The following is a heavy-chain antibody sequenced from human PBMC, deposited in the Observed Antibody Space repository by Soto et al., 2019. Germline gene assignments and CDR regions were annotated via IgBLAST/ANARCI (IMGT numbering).Heavy chain of an antibody. D-gene: IGHD2-15*01. V-gene: IGHV3-74*01. Sequence: GGSLRLSCAASGFTFSSYWMHWVRQAPGKGLVWVSRINSDGSSTSYADSVKGRFTISRDNAKNTLYLQMNSLRAEDTAVYYCASFGEVVVAARGEDYWGQGTLVTVSS. CDR3: ASFGEVVVAARGEDY. CDR1: GFTFSSYW. J-gene: IGHJ4*02. CDR2: INSDGSST.